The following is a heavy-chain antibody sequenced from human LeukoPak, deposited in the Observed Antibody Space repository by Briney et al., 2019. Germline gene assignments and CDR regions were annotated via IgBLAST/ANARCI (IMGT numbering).Heavy chain of an antibody. CDR3: AKDRGYMDSRLGFDY. Sequence: GGSLRLSCAASGFTFSSYAMSWVRQAPGKGLEWVSAISGSGGSTYYADSMKGRFTISRDNSKNTLYLQMNSLRAEDTAVYYCAKDRGYMDSRLGFDYWGQGTLVTVSS. J-gene: IGHJ4*02. V-gene: IGHV3-23*01. D-gene: IGHD3-10*01. CDR2: ISGSGGST. CDR1: GFTFSSYA.